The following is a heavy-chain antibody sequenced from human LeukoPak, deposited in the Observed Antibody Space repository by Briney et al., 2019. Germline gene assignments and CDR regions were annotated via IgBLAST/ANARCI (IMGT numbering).Heavy chain of an antibody. CDR1: GFSLSHFA. CDR2: ISGSDGST. V-gene: IGHV3-23*01. J-gene: IGHJ4*02. Sequence: PGGSLRHLRAASGFSLSHFAMRWVRPAPGKGLEWVAGISGSDGSTHYADSVEGRFTISRDNSENTVYLQMNSLRADDTAVYYCAKTTAVYRSGRYPGWPVDYWGQGTLVTVSS. CDR3: AKTTAVYRSGRYPGWPVDY. D-gene: IGHD6-19*01.